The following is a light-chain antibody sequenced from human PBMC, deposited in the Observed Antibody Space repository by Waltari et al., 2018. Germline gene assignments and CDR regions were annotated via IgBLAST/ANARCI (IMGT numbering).Light chain of an antibody. CDR3: QQYNSYPYT. CDR1: QDLDNW. Sequence: IQVTQSPSSLSASVGDRVTITCRASQDLDNWLAWYQQKPGKAPNLLIYGASVLESGVPSRFSGSGSGTDFTLTISSLQPEDFATYYCQQYNSYPYTFGQGTKLEIK. CDR2: GAS. J-gene: IGKJ2*01. V-gene: IGKV1D-16*01.